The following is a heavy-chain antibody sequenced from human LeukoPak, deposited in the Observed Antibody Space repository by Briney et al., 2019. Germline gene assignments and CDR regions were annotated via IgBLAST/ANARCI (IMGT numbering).Heavy chain of an antibody. Sequence: SETLSLTCTVSGGSISSSSYYWGWIRQPPGKGLEWIGSIYYSGSTYYNPSLKSRVTISVDTSKNQFSLKLSSVTAADTAVYYCARVPDLYSSSWYFDYWGQGTLVTVSS. D-gene: IGHD6-13*01. CDR1: GGSISSSSYY. J-gene: IGHJ4*02. CDR2: IYYSGST. CDR3: ARVPDLYSSSWYFDY. V-gene: IGHV4-39*07.